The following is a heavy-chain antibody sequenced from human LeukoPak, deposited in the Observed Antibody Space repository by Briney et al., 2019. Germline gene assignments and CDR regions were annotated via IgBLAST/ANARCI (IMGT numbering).Heavy chain of an antibody. J-gene: IGHJ4*02. V-gene: IGHV4-39*01. Sequence: SETLSLTCTVSGGSISSSSYYWGWIRQPPGKGLEWIGSIYYSGSTYYNPSFKSRVTISVDTSKNQFSLKLSSVTAADTAVYYCARAYYDFWSGYSRIDYWGQGTLVTVSS. D-gene: IGHD3-3*01. CDR3: ARAYYDFWSGYSRIDY. CDR2: IYYSGST. CDR1: GGSISSSSYY.